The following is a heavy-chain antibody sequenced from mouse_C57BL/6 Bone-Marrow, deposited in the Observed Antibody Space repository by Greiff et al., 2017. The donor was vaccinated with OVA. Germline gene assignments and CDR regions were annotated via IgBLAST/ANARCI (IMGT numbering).Heavy chain of an antibody. CDR2: ISSGSSTI. J-gene: IGHJ3*01. D-gene: IGHD4-1*01. Sequence: EVQGVESGGGLVKPGGSLKLSCAASGFTFSDYGMHWVRQAPEKGLEWVAYISSGSSTIYYADTVKGRFTISRDNAKNTLFLQMASLRSEETAMYYCARGLGRFAYWGQGTLVTVSA. CDR1: GFTFSDYG. V-gene: IGHV5-17*01. CDR3: ARGLGRFAY.